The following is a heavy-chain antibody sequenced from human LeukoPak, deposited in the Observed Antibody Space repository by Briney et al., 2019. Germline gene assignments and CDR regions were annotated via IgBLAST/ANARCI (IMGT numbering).Heavy chain of an antibody. J-gene: IGHJ4*02. Sequence: GRSLRLSCAASGFTFSDAWMSWVRQAPGKGLEWVGRIKSKTDVGTRDFAALVKGGFIISRDDSKKTVYLQMASLKTEDTAVYYCAAGTGRSDFDYWGQGTLVTVSS. CDR1: GFTFSDAW. CDR2: IKSKTDVGTR. D-gene: IGHD3/OR15-3a*01. CDR3: AAGTGRSDFDY. V-gene: IGHV3-15*01.